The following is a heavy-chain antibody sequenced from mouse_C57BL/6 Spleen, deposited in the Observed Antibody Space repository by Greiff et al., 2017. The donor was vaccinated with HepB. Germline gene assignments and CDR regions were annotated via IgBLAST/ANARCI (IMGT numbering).Heavy chain of an antibody. CDR2: INPKNGGT. CDR1: GYTFTDYY. J-gene: IGHJ3*01. V-gene: IGHV1-26*01. Sequence: VQLQQSGPELVKSGASVKISCKASGYTFTDYYMNWVKQSHGKSLEWIGDINPKNGGTSYNQKFKGKATLTVDKSSSTAYMELRSLTSEDSAVYYCARGDDYDGAWFAYWGQGTLVTVSA. CDR3: ARGDDYDGAWFAY. D-gene: IGHD2-4*01.